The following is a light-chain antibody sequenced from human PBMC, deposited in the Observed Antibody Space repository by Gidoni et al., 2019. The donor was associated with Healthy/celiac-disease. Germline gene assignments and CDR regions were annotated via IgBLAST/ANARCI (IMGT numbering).Light chain of an antibody. CDR1: QSVKSD. J-gene: IGKJ1*01. Sequence: EIVMAQSPATLSVSPGERATLYCRASQSVKSDLAWYQQKPGQAPRLLVYGASTRATGIPARFSGSGSGTEFTLTIGSLQSEDFAVYYCQQYNSWPRTFGQGTKVEIK. V-gene: IGKV3-15*01. CDR2: GAS. CDR3: QQYNSWPRT.